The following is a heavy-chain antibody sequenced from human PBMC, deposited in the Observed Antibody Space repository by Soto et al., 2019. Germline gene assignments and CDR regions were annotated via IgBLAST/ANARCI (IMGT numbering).Heavy chain of an antibody. V-gene: IGHV1-18*01. CDR3: ARVAYDYVWGSYSFRSHAFEI. CDR2: ISAYNGNT. CDR1: GYTFTSYG. D-gene: IGHD3-16*02. Sequence: QVQLVQSGAEVKKPGASVKVSCKASGYTFTSYGISWVRQAPGQGLEWMGWISAYNGNTNYAQKLQGRVTMTTDTSTSTASMELSSLRSDDTAVYYFARVAYDYVWGSYSFRSHAFEICCQGTMVTVSS. J-gene: IGHJ3*02.